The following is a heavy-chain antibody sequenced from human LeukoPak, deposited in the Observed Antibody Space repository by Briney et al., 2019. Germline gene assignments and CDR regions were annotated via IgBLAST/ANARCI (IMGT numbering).Heavy chain of an antibody. D-gene: IGHD3-22*01. Sequence: PSETLSLTCTVSDGSISSSSYYWGWIRQPPGKGLEWIGSIYYSGSTYYNPSLKSRVTISVDTSKNQFSLKLSSVTAADTAVYYCARRSYYDSSGYYPDWGQGTLVTVSS. V-gene: IGHV4-39*01. J-gene: IGHJ4*02. CDR3: ARRSYYDSSGYYPD. CDR2: IYYSGST. CDR1: DGSISSSSYY.